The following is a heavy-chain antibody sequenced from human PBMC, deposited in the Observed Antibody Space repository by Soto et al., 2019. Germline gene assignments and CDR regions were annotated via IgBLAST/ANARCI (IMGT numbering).Heavy chain of an antibody. Sequence: EVQLLESGGDLIQPGGSLRLSCAASGFTFNIYAMTWVRQAPGKGLEWVSAISRYGDITYYADSVEGRFSISRDNSKNTLYLQMISLRAEDTSVYYCAKDRYLDHDSPGYLFDNWGQGTLVTVSS. J-gene: IGHJ4*02. CDR3: AKDRYLDHDSPGYLFDN. V-gene: IGHV3-23*01. D-gene: IGHD3-22*01. CDR1: GFTFNIYA. CDR2: ISRYGDIT.